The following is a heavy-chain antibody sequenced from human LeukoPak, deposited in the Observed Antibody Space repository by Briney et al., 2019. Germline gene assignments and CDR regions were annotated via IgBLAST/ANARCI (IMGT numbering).Heavy chain of an antibody. V-gene: IGHV4-39*01. CDR1: GGSISSSSYY. CDR2: IYYSGST. D-gene: IGHD2-2*01. Sequence: PSETLSLTCTVSGGSISSSSYYWGWIRQPPGKGLEWIGSIYYSGSTYYNPSLKSRVTISVDTSKNQFSLKPSSVTAADTAVHYCASLIVVVPAANDDWFDPWGQGTLVTVSS. J-gene: IGHJ5*02. CDR3: ASLIVVVPAANDDWFDP.